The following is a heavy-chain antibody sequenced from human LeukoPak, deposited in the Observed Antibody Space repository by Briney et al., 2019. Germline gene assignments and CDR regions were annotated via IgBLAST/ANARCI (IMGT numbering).Heavy chain of an antibody. V-gene: IGHV4-39*01. Sequence: SETLSLTCTVSGGSISSSSYYWGWIRQPPGKGLEWIGSIFYSGSTYYNPSLKSRVTISVDTSKNQFSLKLSSVTAADTAVYYCARLSAPFYSSSWPYYFDYWGQGTLVTVSS. D-gene: IGHD6-13*01. CDR3: ARLSAPFYSSSWPYYFDY. CDR2: IFYSGST. J-gene: IGHJ4*02. CDR1: GGSISSSSYY.